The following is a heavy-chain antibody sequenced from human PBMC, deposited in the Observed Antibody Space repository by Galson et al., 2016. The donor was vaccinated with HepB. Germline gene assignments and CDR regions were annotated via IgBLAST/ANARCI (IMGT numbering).Heavy chain of an antibody. V-gene: IGHV3-48*02. Sequence: SLRLSCAVSGLTVSGDYMSWVRQAPGKGLEWVSYISSSSSTIYYADSVKGRFTISRDNAKNSLYLQMNSLRDEDTAVYYCARDGGIPGAAFDIWGQGTMVTVSS. CDR2: ISSSSSTI. CDR1: GLTVSGDY. D-gene: IGHD3-16*01. CDR3: ARDGGIPGAAFDI. J-gene: IGHJ3*02.